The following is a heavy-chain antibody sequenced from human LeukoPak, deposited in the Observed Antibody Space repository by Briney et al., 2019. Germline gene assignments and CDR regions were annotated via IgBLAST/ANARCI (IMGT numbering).Heavy chain of an antibody. CDR3: ARGIVGASRGMDV. CDR1: GGSISFYY. Sequence: SETLSLTCTVSGGSISFYYWSWIRQPAGKGLEWIGRIYTSGSTNYNPSLRSRVTMSVDTSKNQFSLKLSSVTAADTAVYYCARGIVGASRGMDVWGQGTTVSVSS. D-gene: IGHD1-26*01. J-gene: IGHJ6*01. V-gene: IGHV4-4*07. CDR2: IYTSGST.